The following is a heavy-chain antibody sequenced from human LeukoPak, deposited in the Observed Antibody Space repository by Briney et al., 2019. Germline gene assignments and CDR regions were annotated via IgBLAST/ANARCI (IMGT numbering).Heavy chain of an antibody. D-gene: IGHD2-2*02. V-gene: IGHV3-7*01. CDR1: GFTFNSHW. J-gene: IGHJ3*02. CDR3: VRGWGDCTNISCYTGGDAFDM. Sequence: PGGSLRLSCAASGFTFNSHWMSWVRQAPGKGLEWVSNIKYDEGERNYLDSVRGGFTISRDNVKDSLYLQMNSLRAEDTAIYYCVRGWGDCTNISCYTGGDAFDMWGLGTMVTVSS. CDR2: IKYDEGER.